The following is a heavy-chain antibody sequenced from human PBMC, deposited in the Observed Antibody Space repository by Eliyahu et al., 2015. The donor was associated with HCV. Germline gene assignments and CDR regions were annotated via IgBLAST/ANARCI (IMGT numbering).Heavy chain of an antibody. CDR3: ARHRWKDDILTGFKYNWFDP. J-gene: IGHJ5*02. CDR1: XDSISXSNXY. D-gene: IGHD3-9*01. Sequence: QLQLQESGPGLVKPSETLSLTCPVSXDSISXSNXYWGWLRXPPGRGLEWIGGIYYSGSTYYNPSLKSRATISVDTSKNQFSLKLRSVTAADTAMYYCARHRWKDDILTGFKYNWFDPWGQGTLVTVSS. CDR2: IYYSGST. V-gene: IGHV4-39*01.